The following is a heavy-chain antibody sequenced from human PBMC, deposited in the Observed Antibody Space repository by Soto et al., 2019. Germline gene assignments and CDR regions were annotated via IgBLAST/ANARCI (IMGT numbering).Heavy chain of an antibody. D-gene: IGHD5-18*01. J-gene: IGHJ4*02. CDR3: TKQRDTALITPGFDY. V-gene: IGHV3-9*01. CDR1: GFNFDGYA. Sequence: EVQLVESGGGLVQPGRSLRLSCAASGFNFDGYAMHWVRQAPGKGLEWVSGISWNSGSIGYEDSVKGRFTISRDNAKNSLYLRMNSLRIEDTALYYCTKQRDTALITPGFDYWGQGTLVTVSS. CDR2: ISWNSGSI.